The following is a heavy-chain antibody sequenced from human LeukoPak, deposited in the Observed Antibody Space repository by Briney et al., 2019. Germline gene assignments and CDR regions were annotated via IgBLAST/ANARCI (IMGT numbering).Heavy chain of an antibody. CDR3: ARRYCSGGSCPDY. J-gene: IGHJ4*02. CDR1: GYTFTGYY. Sequence: ASVKVSCKASGYTFTGYYMHWVRQAPGQGLEWMGWINPNSGGTNYAQKFQGRVTTTRDTSISTAYMELSRLRSDDTAVYYCARRYCSGGSCPDYWGQGTLVTVSS. V-gene: IGHV1-2*02. CDR2: INPNSGGT. D-gene: IGHD2-15*01.